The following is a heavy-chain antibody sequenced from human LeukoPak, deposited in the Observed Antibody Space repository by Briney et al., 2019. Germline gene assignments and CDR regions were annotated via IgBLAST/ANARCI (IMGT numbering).Heavy chain of an antibody. CDR3: ARTYYDSSGYQMLDY. Sequence: SETLSLTCTVSGGSISSGGYYWSWIRQHPGKGLEWIVYIYYSGSTYYNPSLKSRVTISVDTSKNQFSLKLSSVTAADTAVYYCARTYYDSSGYQMLDYWGQGTLVTVSS. J-gene: IGHJ4*02. CDR1: GGSISSGGYY. V-gene: IGHV4-31*03. D-gene: IGHD3-22*01. CDR2: IYYSGST.